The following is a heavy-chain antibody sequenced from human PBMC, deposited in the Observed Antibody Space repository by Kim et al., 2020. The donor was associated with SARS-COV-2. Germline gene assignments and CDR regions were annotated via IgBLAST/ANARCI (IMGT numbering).Heavy chain of an antibody. D-gene: IGHD5-12*01. CDR3: VSGYPTNDAFDI. V-gene: IGHV3-43*01. CDR1: GFTFDDYT. CDR2: ISWDGGST. Sequence: GGSLRLSCAASGFTFDDYTMHWVRQAPGKGLEWVSLISWDGGSTYYADSVKGRFTISRDNSKNSLYLQMNSLRTEDTALYYCVSGYPTNDAFDIWGQGTMVTVSS. J-gene: IGHJ3*02.